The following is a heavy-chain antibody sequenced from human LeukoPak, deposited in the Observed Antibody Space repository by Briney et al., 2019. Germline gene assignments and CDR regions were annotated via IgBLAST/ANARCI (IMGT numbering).Heavy chain of an antibody. CDR3: AKGSGSAIHLWPPFDP. Sequence: PGGSLRLSCAASGFTFSSYGMHWVRQAPGKGLEWVAVISYDGSSKYYADSVKGRFTISRDNSKKTLYLQMNSLSGEDTAVYYCAKGSGSAIHLWPPFDPWGQGTLVTVSS. V-gene: IGHV3-30*18. J-gene: IGHJ5*02. CDR2: ISYDGSSK. CDR1: GFTFSSYG. D-gene: IGHD5-18*01.